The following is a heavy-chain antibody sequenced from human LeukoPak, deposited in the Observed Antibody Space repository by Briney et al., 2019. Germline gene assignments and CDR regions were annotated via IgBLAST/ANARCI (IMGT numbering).Heavy chain of an antibody. J-gene: IGHJ4*02. CDR3: ARDYWSGAVAGNVGY. Sequence: ASVKVSCKASGYTFTGYYMHWVRQAPGQGLEWMGWINPNSGGTNYAQKFQGRVTMARDTSISTAYMELSRLRSDDTAVYYCARDYWSGAVAGNVGYWGQGTLVTVSS. CDR2: INPNSGGT. D-gene: IGHD6-19*01. V-gene: IGHV1-2*02. CDR1: GYTFTGYY.